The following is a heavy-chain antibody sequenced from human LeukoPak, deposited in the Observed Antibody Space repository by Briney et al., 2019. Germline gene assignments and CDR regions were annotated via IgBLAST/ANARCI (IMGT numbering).Heavy chain of an antibody. J-gene: IGHJ1*01. CDR2: IIPIFGTA. V-gene: IGHV1-69*13. D-gene: IGHD2-2*01. CDR3: ARIVTQAYAPEYFQH. Sequence: ASVKVSCKASGGTFSSYAISWVRQAPGQGLEWMGGIIPIFGTANYAQKFQGRVTVTADESTSTAYMELSSLRSEDTAVYYCARIVTQAYAPEYFQHWGQGNLVTVSS. CDR1: GGTFSSYA.